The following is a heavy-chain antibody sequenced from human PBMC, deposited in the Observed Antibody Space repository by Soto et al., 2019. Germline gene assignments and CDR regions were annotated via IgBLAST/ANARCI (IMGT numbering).Heavy chain of an antibody. CDR1: GYTFTSFY. Sequence: QMQLVQSGAEVKRPGASVRVSCKSSGYTFTSFYIHWVRQAPGQGLEWMGIINPSGGITNFAQRFQGRVTMARDMSRNTHYMELSSLKSDDPAVYYCASSPAFSSSWYGIPPDPSHGMDVWGQGTTVTVS. V-gene: IGHV1-46*01. CDR2: INPSGGIT. D-gene: IGHD6-13*01. CDR3: ASSPAFSSSWYGIPPDPSHGMDV. J-gene: IGHJ6*02.